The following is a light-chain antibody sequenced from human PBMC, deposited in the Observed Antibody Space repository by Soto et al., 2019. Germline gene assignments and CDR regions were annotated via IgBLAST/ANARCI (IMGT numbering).Light chain of an antibody. V-gene: IGKV1-39*01. J-gene: IGKJ1*01. CDR3: QQSFSTPRT. Sequence: IQMTQSPSSLSASVGDRVTITCRASQSISTYVNWYQQKPGKAPKLLIYASSSLQSGVPSRFSGSGSGTHFTLTINSLQPEDFATYYCQQSFSTPRTFDPGTRVE. CDR2: ASS. CDR1: QSISTY.